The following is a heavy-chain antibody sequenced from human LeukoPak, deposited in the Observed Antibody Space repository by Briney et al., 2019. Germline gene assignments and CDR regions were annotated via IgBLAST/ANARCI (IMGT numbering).Heavy chain of an antibody. CDR3: ARVRSESVWFGEFTDY. J-gene: IGHJ4*02. V-gene: IGHV3-30*04. D-gene: IGHD3-10*01. Sequence: PGRSLRLSCAASGFTFNSYAMHWVRQTPGKGLEWVAVISYDGSYKYDADSVKGRFTISRDNSKNTLYLQMNSLRAEDTAVYYCARVRSESVWFGEFTDYWGQGALVTVSS. CDR2: ISYDGSYK. CDR1: GFTFNSYA.